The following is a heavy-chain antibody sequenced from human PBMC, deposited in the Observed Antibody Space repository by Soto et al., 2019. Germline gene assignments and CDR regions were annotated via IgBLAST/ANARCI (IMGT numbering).Heavy chain of an antibody. D-gene: IGHD3-22*01. CDR1: GGSFSAYY. J-gene: IGHJ4*02. Sequence: SETLSLTCAVYGGSFSAYYWSWIRQPPGKGLEWSGEINHSGGTSYNPSLKSRVTISVDTSKSQFSLKLTSVIAADRAVYYCARGSVDTVDSSGFYEYWVQGTPGTVSS. CDR2: INHSGGT. V-gene: IGHV4-34*01. CDR3: ARGSVDTVDSSGFYEY.